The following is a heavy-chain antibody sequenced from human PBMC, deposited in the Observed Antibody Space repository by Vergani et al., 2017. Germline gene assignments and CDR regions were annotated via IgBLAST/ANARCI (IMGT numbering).Heavy chain of an antibody. V-gene: IGHV3-33*01. J-gene: IGHJ6*03. D-gene: IGHD3-10*01. CDR3: ARTYGSGSYYRGVWSDV. CDR2: IWYDGSNK. Sequence: VQLLESGGGLVQPGRSLRLSCAASGFTFSSYGMHWVRQAPGKGLQWVAVIWYDGSNKYYADSVKGRFTISRDNSKNTLYLQMNSLRAEDTAVYYCARTYGSGSYYRGVWSDVWGKGTTVTVSS. CDR1: GFTFSSYG.